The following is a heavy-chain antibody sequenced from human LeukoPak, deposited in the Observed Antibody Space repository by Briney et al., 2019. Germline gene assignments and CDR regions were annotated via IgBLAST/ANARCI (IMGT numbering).Heavy chain of an antibody. Sequence: GGSLRLSCAASGFTFSSYWMSWVRQAPGKGLEWVANIKQDGSEKYYVDSVKGRFTISRDNAKNSLYLQMNSLRAEDTAVYYCARESGFGVWPRRYYYGMDVWGQGTTVTVFS. D-gene: IGHD3-10*01. V-gene: IGHV3-7*01. CDR1: GFTFSSYW. J-gene: IGHJ6*02. CDR3: ARESGFGVWPRRYYYGMDV. CDR2: IKQDGSEK.